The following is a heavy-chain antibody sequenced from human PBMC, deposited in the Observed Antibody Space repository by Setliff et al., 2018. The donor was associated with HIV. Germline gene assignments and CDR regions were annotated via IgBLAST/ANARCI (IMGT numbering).Heavy chain of an antibody. CDR1: GFTFISYG. V-gene: IGHV3-30*02. D-gene: IGHD5-18*01. Sequence: GGSLRPSCAVSGFTFISYGMYWVRQAPGKGLEWVAFIRYDGSYRYYVDSVKGRFTISRDNSKNTMFLQMNSLRVEDTAIYYCAKMHTAMDPDTFDIWGQGTMVTVS. CDR2: IRYDGSYR. J-gene: IGHJ3*02. CDR3: AKMHTAMDPDTFDI.